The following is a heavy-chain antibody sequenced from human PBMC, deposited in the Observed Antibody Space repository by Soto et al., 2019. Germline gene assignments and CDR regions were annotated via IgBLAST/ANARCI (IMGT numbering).Heavy chain of an antibody. CDR3: ARSFTKSRRGGVAFDY. CDR1: GGTISSFA. V-gene: IGHV1-69*01. J-gene: IGHJ4*02. Sequence: QVQLVQSGAEVQKPGSSVKVSCTTSGGTISSFAIHWVRQAPGQGLEWMGGIIPFDGTTNYAEKFQGRVTITADASTSTAYMDLSSLRSDDTAVYYCARSFTKSRRGGVAFDYWGQGTLLTVSP. CDR2: IIPFDGTT. D-gene: IGHD3-3*01.